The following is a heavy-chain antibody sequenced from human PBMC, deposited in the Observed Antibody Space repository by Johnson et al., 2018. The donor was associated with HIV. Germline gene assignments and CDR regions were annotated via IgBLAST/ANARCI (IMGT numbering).Heavy chain of an antibody. D-gene: IGHD6-6*01. CDR1: GFTFDDYG. CDR2: ISWNGGSA. V-gene: IGHV3-20*04. CDR3: ASEVEYSILGGV. J-gene: IGHJ3*01. Sequence: VQLVESGGGVVRPGGSLRLSCAASGFTFDDYGMSWVRQAPGKGLEWVAGISWNGGSAAYADSVKGRFTISRDNAKNSLYLQMNTLRVEDMAVYYCASEVEYSILGGVWGQGTMVTVSS.